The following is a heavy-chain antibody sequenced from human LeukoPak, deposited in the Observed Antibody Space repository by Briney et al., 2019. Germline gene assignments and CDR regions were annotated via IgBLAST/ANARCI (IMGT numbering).Heavy chain of an antibody. CDR1: GGSISSYY. J-gene: IGHJ6*02. D-gene: IGHD2-2*01. CDR2: IYTSGST. Sequence: KSSETLSLTCTVSGGSISSYYWSWIRQPAGKGLEWIGRIYTSGSTNYNPSLKSRVTMSVDTSVNQFSLKLSSVTAADTAVYYCARDKYQLGYYYYGMDVWGQGTTVTVSS. CDR3: ARDKYQLGYYYYGMDV. V-gene: IGHV4-4*07.